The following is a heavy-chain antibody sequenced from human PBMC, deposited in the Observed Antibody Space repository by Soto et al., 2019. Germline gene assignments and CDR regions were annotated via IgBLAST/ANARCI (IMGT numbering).Heavy chain of an antibody. D-gene: IGHD3-22*01. V-gene: IGHV3-23*01. CDR3: AKGPYSSGYYYENDY. CDR2: ISGSGGST. Sequence: PGGSLRLSCAASGFVFSSYAMSWVRQAPGKGLEWVSAISGSGGSTYYADSVKGRFTISRDNSKNTLYLQMNSLRAEDTALYYCAKGPYSSGYYYENDYWGQGTLVTVSS. J-gene: IGHJ4*02. CDR1: GFVFSSYA.